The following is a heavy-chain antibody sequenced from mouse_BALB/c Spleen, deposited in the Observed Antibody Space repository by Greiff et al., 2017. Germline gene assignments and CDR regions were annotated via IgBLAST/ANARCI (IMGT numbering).Heavy chain of an antibody. D-gene: IGHD2-2*01. CDR3: ARSKIYGYAWFAD. Sequence: VQRVESGPGLVKPGASVKMSCKASGYTFTDYVISWVKQRTGQGLEWIGEIYPGSGSTYYNAKFKGKATLTADKSSSTAYMQLSSLTSEDSAVYFCARSKIYGYAWFADWGQGTLVTVSA. V-gene: IGHV1-77*01. J-gene: IGHJ3*01. CDR1: GYTFTDYV. CDR2: IYPGSGST.